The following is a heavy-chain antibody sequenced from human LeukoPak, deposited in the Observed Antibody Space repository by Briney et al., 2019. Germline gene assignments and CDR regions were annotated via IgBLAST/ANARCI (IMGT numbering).Heavy chain of an antibody. J-gene: IGHJ4*02. CDR3: ASDRSGLSFCF. Sequence: PSETLSLTCTVSGGSISSSSYYWGWIRQPPGKGLEWIGSIYYSGSTYYNSSLESRVTISVDTSKNQFSLKLTSVTAADTAVYYCASDRSGLSFCFWGQGTLVTVSS. CDR2: IYYSGST. D-gene: IGHD3-22*01. CDR1: GGSISSSSYY. V-gene: IGHV4-39*01.